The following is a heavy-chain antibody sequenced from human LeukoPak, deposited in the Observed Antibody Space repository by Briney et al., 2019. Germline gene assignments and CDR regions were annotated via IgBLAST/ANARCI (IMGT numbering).Heavy chain of an antibody. D-gene: IGHD3-22*01. CDR1: GFTFSSYS. V-gene: IGHV3-21*01. CDR3: ARDGPFYDSSGSSFDY. J-gene: IGHJ4*02. Sequence: PGGSLRLSCAASGFTFSSYSMNWVRQAPGKGLEWVSSISSSSSYIYYADSVKGRFTIPRDNAKNSLYLQMNSLRAEDTAVYYCARDGPFYDSSGSSFDYWGQGTLVTVSS. CDR2: ISSSSSYI.